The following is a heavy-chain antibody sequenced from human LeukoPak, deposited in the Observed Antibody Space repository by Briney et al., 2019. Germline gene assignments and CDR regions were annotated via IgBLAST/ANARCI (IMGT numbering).Heavy chain of an antibody. J-gene: IGHJ4*02. Sequence: SVKVSCKASGGTFSSYAISWVRQAPGQGLEWMGGITPIFGTANYAQKFQGRVTITVDESTSTAYMELSSLRSEDTAVYYCARSPDYGGTYFDYWGQGTLVTVSS. CDR1: GGTFSSYA. D-gene: IGHD4-23*01. V-gene: IGHV1-69*13. CDR2: ITPIFGTA. CDR3: ARSPDYGGTYFDY.